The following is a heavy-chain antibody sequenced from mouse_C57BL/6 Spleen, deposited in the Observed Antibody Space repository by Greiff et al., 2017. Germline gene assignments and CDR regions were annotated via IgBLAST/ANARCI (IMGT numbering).Heavy chain of an antibody. CDR2: ISYDGSN. D-gene: IGHD2-1*01. CDR1: GYSITSGYY. V-gene: IGHV3-6*01. Sequence: EVKLVESGPGLVKPSQSLSLTCSVTGYSITSGYYWNWIRQPPGNKLEWMGYISYDGSNNYNPSLKNRISITRDTSTNQFFLKLKSVTTEDTAAYDGARGGRCYGNLYAMDYWGQGTSVTVSS. J-gene: IGHJ4*01. CDR3: ARGGRCYGNLYAMDY.